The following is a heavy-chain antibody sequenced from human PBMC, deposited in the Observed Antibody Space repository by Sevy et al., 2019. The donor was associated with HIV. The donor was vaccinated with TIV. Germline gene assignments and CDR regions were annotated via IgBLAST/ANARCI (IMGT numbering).Heavy chain of an antibody. Sequence: GGSLRLSCAASGFTFSSYAMSWVRQAPGKGLERVSAISGSGGSTYYADSVKGRFTISRDNSKNTVYLQMNSLRADDTAVYYCAKDRPVVCSGGSCYGNWFDPWGQGTLVTVSS. J-gene: IGHJ5*02. CDR2: ISGSGGST. D-gene: IGHD2-15*01. CDR1: GFTFSSYA. CDR3: AKDRPVVCSGGSCYGNWFDP. V-gene: IGHV3-23*01.